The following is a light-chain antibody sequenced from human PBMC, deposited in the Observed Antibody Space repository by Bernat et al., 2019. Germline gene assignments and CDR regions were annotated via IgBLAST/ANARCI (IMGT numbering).Light chain of an antibody. J-gene: IGLJ3*02. CDR2: DVS. Sequence: QSALTQPPSVSGSPGQSVTISCTGTSSDVAGHNLVSWYQQHPGKAPKLMIYDVSKRPSGVPDRFSGSKSGNTASLTISGLQAEDEADYYCCSYAGSYTYWVFGGGTKLTVL. V-gene: IGLV2-11*01. CDR1: SSDVAGHNL. CDR3: CSYAGSYTYWV.